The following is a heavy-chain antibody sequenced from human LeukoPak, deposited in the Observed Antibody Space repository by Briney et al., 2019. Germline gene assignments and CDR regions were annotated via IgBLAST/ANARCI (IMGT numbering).Heavy chain of an antibody. CDR1: GFTFSSYG. J-gene: IGHJ4*02. V-gene: IGHV3-30*18. CDR2: ISYDGSNK. CDR3: AKDDFTTVTTSGY. D-gene: IGHD4-17*01. Sequence: GGSLRLSCAASGFTFSSYGMHWVRQAPGKGLEWVAVISYDGSNKYYADSVKGRFTIPRDNSKNTLYLQMNSLRAEDTAVYYCAKDDFTTVTTSGYWGQGTLVTVSS.